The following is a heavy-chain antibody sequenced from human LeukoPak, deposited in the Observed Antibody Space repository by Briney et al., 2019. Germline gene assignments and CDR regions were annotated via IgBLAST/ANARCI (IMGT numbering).Heavy chain of an antibody. J-gene: IGHJ4*02. CDR2: IIPILGIA. CDR3: ARSSSVFGVVSYFDY. D-gene: IGHD3-3*01. CDR1: GYTFTSYG. V-gene: IGHV1-69*04. Sequence: SVKVSCKASGYTFTSYGISWVRQAPGQGLEWMGRIIPILGIANYAQKFQGRVTITADKSTSTAYMELSSLRSEDTAVYYCARSSSVFGVVSYFDYWGQGTLVTVSS.